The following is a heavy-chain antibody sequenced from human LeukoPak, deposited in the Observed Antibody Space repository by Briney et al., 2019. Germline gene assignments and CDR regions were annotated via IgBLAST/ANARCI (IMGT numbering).Heavy chain of an antibody. CDR3: ARCLGPIAVAGFDY. J-gene: IGHJ4*02. V-gene: IGHV4-4*07. D-gene: IGHD6-19*01. Sequence: SETLSLTCTVSGGSVSSYYWNWIRQPAGKGLEWIGRIYTSGSTSYSSSLKSRVTMSVDTSKNQFSLKLSSVTAADTAVYYCARCLGPIAVAGFDYWGQGTLVTVSS. CDR2: IYTSGST. CDR1: GGSVSSYY.